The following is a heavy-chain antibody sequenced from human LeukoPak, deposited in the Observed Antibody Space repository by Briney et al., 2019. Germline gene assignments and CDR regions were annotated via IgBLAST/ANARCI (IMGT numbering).Heavy chain of an antibody. Sequence: GGSLRLSCAASGFNFSSYGMTWVRQAPGKGLEWVSIISGSGRDTYYADSVKGRFTISRDKSKNTLYLQMNSLRAEDTAVYYCVRGTRTFRYWGQGTLVTVSS. CDR1: GFNFSSYG. CDR3: VRGTRTFRY. CDR2: ISGSGRDT. J-gene: IGHJ4*02. D-gene: IGHD3-3*02. V-gene: IGHV3-23*01.